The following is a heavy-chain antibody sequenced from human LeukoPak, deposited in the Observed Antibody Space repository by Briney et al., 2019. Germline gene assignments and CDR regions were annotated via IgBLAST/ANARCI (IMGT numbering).Heavy chain of an antibody. J-gene: IGHJ4*02. CDR3: ARDGSYIGGVIVSGDY. D-gene: IGHD3-16*02. CDR1: GYTFSSYG. Sequence: ASLRVSCNASGYTFSSYGISWVRQGPGQGLGLMGLISAYNGNTNYAQKLQGRGTMTTDTSTSTAYMELRSLRSDDTAVYYCARDGSYIGGVIVSGDYWGQGTLVTVSS. CDR2: ISAYNGNT. V-gene: IGHV1-18*01.